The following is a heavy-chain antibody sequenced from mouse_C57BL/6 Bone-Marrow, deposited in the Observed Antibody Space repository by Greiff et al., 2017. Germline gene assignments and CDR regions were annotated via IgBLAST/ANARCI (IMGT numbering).Heavy chain of an antibody. CDR3: ARPYYSNYWYFDV. CDR2: IYPGSGST. CDR1: GYHFTSYW. D-gene: IGHD2-5*01. Sequence: VQLQQPGAELVKPGASVKMSCKASGYHFTSYWITWVKQRPGQGLEWIGDIYPGSGSTNYNEKFKSKATLTVDTSSSTAYVQLSSMTSADSAVYYYARPYYSNYWYFDVWGTGTTVTVTA. J-gene: IGHJ1*03. V-gene: IGHV1-55*01.